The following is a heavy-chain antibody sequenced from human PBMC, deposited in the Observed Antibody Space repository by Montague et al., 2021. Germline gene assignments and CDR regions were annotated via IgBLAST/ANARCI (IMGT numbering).Heavy chain of an antibody. CDR2: IKHSGNT. D-gene: IGHD3-3*01. J-gene: IGHJ2*01. CDR1: GGSLSGYY. CDR3: ARGPLVLQRFFENLYSLISHFDV. Sequence: SETLSLTCAGYGGSLSGYYWTWIRQSPVKGPVRIGEIKHSGNTNYNPSLKSRVNLSVDTSKNQFSLKLTSVTAADTAVYYCARGPLVLQRFFENLYSLISHFDVWGRDTLVTVSS. V-gene: IGHV4-34*01.